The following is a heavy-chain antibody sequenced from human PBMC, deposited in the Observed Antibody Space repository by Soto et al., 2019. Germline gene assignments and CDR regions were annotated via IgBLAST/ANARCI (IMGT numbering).Heavy chain of an antibody. V-gene: IGHV4-34*01. CDR2: INHSGST. CDR1: GGSFSSYH. Sequence: SETLSLTCVVYGGSFSSYHWSWIRQSPRNNLEWIGEINHSGSTNYNPSLQSRVTISIDTSKNQFSLNLSSVTAADTANYYCARGRGTWSIAVLNWFDPWGQGTLVTVSS. D-gene: IGHD6-6*01. J-gene: IGHJ5*02. CDR3: ARGRGTWSIAVLNWFDP.